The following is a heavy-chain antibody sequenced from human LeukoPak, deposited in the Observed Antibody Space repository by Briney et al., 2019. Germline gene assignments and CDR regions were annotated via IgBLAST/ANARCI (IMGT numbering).Heavy chain of an antibody. CDR1: GFTFSSYG. V-gene: IGHV3-33*01. CDR3: ARWDYYDSSGDYYFDY. Sequence: GGSLRLSCAASGFTFSSYGMHWVRQAPGKGLEWVAVIWYDGSNKYYADSVKGRFTISRDNSKNTLYLQMNSLRAEDTAVYYCARWDYYDSSGDYYFDYWGQGTLVTVSS. CDR2: IWYDGSNK. J-gene: IGHJ4*02. D-gene: IGHD3-22*01.